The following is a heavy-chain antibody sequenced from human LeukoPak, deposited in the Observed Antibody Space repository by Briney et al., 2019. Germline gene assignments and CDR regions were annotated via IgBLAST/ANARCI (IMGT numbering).Heavy chain of an antibody. Sequence: PGGSLRLSCAASGFTFNSYEMNWVRQAPGKGLEWVSYISSSGSTAYHADSVKGRFIISRDNAKNSLYLQMNGLRAEDTAVYYCAELGITMIGGVWGKGTTVTISS. CDR2: ISSSGSTA. CDR1: GFTFNSYE. V-gene: IGHV3-48*03. D-gene: IGHD3-10*02. CDR3: AELGITMIGGV. J-gene: IGHJ6*04.